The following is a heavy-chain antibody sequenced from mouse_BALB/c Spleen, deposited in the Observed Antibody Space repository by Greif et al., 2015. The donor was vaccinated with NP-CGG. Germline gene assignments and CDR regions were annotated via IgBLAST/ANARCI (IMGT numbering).Heavy chain of an antibody. CDR2: IYPGGGYT. CDR1: GYTFTNYW. CDR3: ARGGGNYADNVDY. V-gene: IGHV1-63*02. D-gene: IGHD2-1*01. Sequence: VKLMESGAELVRPGTSVKISCKASGYTFTNYWLGWVKQRPGHGLEWIGDIYPGGGYTNYNEKFKGKATLTADTSSSAAYMQQSGLTAEDSAVYSGARGGGNYADNVDYWGQGTTLAASS. J-gene: IGHJ2*01.